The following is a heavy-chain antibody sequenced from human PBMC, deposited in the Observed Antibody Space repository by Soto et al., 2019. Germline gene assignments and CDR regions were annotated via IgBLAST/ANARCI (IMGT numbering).Heavy chain of an antibody. V-gene: IGHV1-8*01. J-gene: IGHJ6*02. Sequence: GASVKVSCKASGYTFTSYDINWVRQATGQGLEWMGWMNPNSGNTGYAQKFQGRVTMTRNTSISTAYMELSSLRPEDTAVYYCARRSPSVYYYYGMDVWGQGTTVTVSS. CDR1: GYTFTSYD. CDR2: MNPNSGNT. D-gene: IGHD1-26*01. CDR3: ARRSPSVYYYYGMDV.